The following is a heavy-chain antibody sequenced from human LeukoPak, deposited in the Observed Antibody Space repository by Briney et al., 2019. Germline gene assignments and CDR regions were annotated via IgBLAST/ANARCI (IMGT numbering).Heavy chain of an antibody. J-gene: IGHJ4*02. D-gene: IGHD5-18*01. V-gene: IGHV3-43*02. CDR2: ISGDGGST. Sequence: GGSLRLSCAASGFTFDDYAMHWVRQAPGKGLEWVSLISGDGGSTYYADSVKGRFTISRDNSKNFLYLQMNSLRTEDTALYYCAARGYSYAYDYWGQGTLVTVSS. CDR1: GFTFDDYA. CDR3: AARGYSYAYDY.